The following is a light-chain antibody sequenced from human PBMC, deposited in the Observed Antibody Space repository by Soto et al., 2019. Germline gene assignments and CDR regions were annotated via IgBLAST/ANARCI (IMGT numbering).Light chain of an antibody. V-gene: IGKV1-16*01. Sequence: DIQMTQSPSSLSASVGDRVTITCRASQGISTFLAWFPQKPGKAPKTLIYSASSLHSGVPSRFSGSGCGTHFTLTIISLQPEDFGTYYCQHYDGYPQIFGQGTPLEIK. J-gene: IGKJ5*01. CDR1: QGISTF. CDR2: SAS. CDR3: QHYDGYPQI.